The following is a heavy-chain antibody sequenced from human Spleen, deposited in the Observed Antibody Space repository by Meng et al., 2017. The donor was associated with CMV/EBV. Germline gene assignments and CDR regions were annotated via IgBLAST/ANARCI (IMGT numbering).Heavy chain of an antibody. CDR3: ARANARLRHHDAFDI. V-gene: IGHV1-69*05. CDR1: GGTFSSYG. J-gene: IGHJ3*02. CDR2: IIPMFGAT. D-gene: IGHD3-16*01. Sequence: SVKVSCKASGGTFSSYGVSWVRQAPGQGLEWVGGIIPMFGATCCVQNFQGRVTITTDESTSTAYMELSSLRSEDTAFYYCARANARLRHHDAFDIWGQGTMVTVSS.